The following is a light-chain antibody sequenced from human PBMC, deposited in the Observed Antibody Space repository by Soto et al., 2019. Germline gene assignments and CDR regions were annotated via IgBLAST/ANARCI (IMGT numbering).Light chain of an antibody. CDR3: QQYNNWPGGT. J-gene: IGKJ1*01. V-gene: IGKV3-20*01. CDR1: QSVSSNY. Sequence: EIVLTHSPGTLSLSPCERAALSGSAGQSVSSNYLAWYQQKPGQAPRLLIFRASSRATGIPDRFSGSGSGTEFTLTISSLQSEDFAVYYCQQYNNWPGGTFGQGTKVDIK. CDR2: RAS.